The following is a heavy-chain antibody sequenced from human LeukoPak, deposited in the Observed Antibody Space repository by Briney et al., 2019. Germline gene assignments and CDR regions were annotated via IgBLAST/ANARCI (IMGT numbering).Heavy chain of an antibody. V-gene: IGHV1-2*06. Sequence: ASVKVSCKASGYTFTGYYMHWVRQAPGQGLEWMGRINPNSGGTNYAQKFQGRVTMTRDTYISTAYMELSRLRSDDTAVYYCARVQCSGGSCYSGYWGQGTLVTVSS. CDR3: ARVQCSGGSCYSGY. D-gene: IGHD2-15*01. CDR1: GYTFTGYY. J-gene: IGHJ4*02. CDR2: INPNSGGT.